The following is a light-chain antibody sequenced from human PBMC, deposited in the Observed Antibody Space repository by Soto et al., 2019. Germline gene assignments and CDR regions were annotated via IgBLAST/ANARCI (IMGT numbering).Light chain of an antibody. J-gene: IGLJ2*01. CDR1: RSNIGNNY. CDR2: DNN. Sequence: QSVLTQSPSVSAAPGQQVTISCSGSRSNIGNNYVSWYQQLPGTAPKLLIYDNNKRPSGIPDRFSGSKSGTSATLGITGLQTGDEADYYCGTWDSSLSAVVFGGGTKLTVL. V-gene: IGLV1-51*01. CDR3: GTWDSSLSAVV.